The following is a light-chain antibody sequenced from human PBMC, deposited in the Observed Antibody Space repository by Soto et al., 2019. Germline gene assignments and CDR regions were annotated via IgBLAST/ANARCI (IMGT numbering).Light chain of an antibody. CDR1: QIIKTFY. CDR3: QFYGSSLIT. CDR2: GVY. V-gene: IGKV3-20*01. J-gene: IGKJ5*01. Sequence: IVLTQSPGTLSLSPGETATLSCRASQIIKTFYFGWYQQKPDQSPRLLIYGVYSRATGTPDRFSGSGSGTDFTLTISRLEPEDSAVYYCQFYGSSLITFGQGTRLEIK.